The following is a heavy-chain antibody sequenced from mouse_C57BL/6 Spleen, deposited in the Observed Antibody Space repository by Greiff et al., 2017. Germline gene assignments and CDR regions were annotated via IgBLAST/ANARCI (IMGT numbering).Heavy chain of an antibody. D-gene: IGHD1-1*01. V-gene: IGHV5-6*01. CDR3: ARHEDYGSSLWYFEV. CDR1: GFTFSSYG. Sequence: EVKLVESGGDLVKPGGSLKLSCAASGFTFSSYGMSWVRQTPDKRLEWVATISSGGSYTYYPDSVKGRFTISRDNAKNTLYLQMSSLKSEDTAMYYCARHEDYGSSLWYFEVWGTGTTVTVSS. J-gene: IGHJ1*03. CDR2: ISSGGSYT.